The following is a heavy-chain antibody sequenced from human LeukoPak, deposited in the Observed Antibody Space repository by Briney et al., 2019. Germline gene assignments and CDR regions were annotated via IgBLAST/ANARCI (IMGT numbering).Heavy chain of an antibody. CDR3: ARVSGWYRSAFDI. D-gene: IGHD6-19*01. CDR2: MSYDGSNK. J-gene: IGHJ3*02. CDR1: GFTFSSYA. V-gene: IGHV3-30-3*01. Sequence: GGSLRLSCAASGFTFSSYAMHWVRQAPGKGLEWVAVMSYDGSNKYYADSVKGRFTISRDNSKNTLYLQMNSLRAEDTAVYYCARVSGWYRSAFDIWGQGTMVTVSS.